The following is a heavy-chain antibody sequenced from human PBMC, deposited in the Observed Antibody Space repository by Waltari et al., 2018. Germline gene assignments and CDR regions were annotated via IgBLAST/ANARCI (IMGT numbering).Heavy chain of an antibody. Sequence: QVQLPESGPGLVTPSETLSLTCAVSGYSISSGYYWGWIRQPPGKGLEWIGIIYHSGSTYYNPSLKSRVTISVDTSKNQFSLKLSSVTVADTAVYYCARLDSSSAPFDYWGQGTLVTVSS. CDR1: GYSISSGYY. J-gene: IGHJ4*02. CDR3: ARLDSSSAPFDY. D-gene: IGHD6-6*01. V-gene: IGHV4-38-2*01. CDR2: IYHSGST.